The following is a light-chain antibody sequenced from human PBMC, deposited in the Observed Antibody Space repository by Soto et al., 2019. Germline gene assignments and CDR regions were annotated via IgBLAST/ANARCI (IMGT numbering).Light chain of an antibody. CDR3: QDDGTSST. Sequence: SPSTLYLSLGRHATLLCRASQSVRSNKLAWYQQNPGQAPRLLIYAASSRATGIPDRFSGSGSGTDFTLTINMVAAEDSAVYYCQDDGTSSTFGQGTKVDI. CDR2: AAS. CDR1: QSVRSNK. J-gene: IGKJ1*01. V-gene: IGKV3-20*01.